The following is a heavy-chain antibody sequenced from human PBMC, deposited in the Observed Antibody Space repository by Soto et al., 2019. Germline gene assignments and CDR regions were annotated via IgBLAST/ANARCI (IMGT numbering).Heavy chain of an antibody. V-gene: IGHV4-30-2*01. Sequence: SETLSLTCAVSGGYISSGGYSWSWIRQPPGKGLEWIGYIYHSGSTYYNPSLKSRVTISVDRAKNQFSLKLSSVTAADTAVYYCAAGGGLPRYYWGQGTLVTVSS. CDR1: GGYISSGGYS. J-gene: IGHJ4*02. D-gene: IGHD5-12*01. CDR2: IYHSGST. CDR3: AAGGGLPRYY.